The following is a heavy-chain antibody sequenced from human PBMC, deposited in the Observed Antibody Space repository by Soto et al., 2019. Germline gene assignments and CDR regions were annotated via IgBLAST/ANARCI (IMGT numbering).Heavy chain of an antibody. Sequence: PSETLSLTCTVSGGSISRSRYYWGWIRQPPGKGLEWLATIDYSGSTYDHPSLKSRVTISADTPMNHFSRTLSSVTAADTAVYYCARRSPVTSFDYWGQGTLVTVSS. CDR3: ARRSPVTSFDY. CDR1: GGSISRSRYY. CDR2: IDYSGST. D-gene: IGHD4-17*01. V-gene: IGHV4-39*01. J-gene: IGHJ4*02.